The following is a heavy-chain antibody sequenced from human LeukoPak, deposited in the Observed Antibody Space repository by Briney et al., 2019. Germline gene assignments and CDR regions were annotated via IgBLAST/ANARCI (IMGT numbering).Heavy chain of an antibody. Sequence: SETLSLTRAVYGGSFSGYYWSWIRQPPGKGLEWIGEINHSGSTNYNPSLKSRVTISVDTSKNQFSLKLSSVTAADTAVYYCARKAWDIVVVPAATNWFDPWGQGTLVTVSS. V-gene: IGHV4-34*01. D-gene: IGHD2-2*01. CDR1: GGSFSGYY. CDR3: ARKAWDIVVVPAATNWFDP. CDR2: INHSGST. J-gene: IGHJ5*02.